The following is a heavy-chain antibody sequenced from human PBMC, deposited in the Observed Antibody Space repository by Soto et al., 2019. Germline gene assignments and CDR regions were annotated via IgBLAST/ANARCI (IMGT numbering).Heavy chain of an antibody. J-gene: IGHJ4*02. D-gene: IGHD1-26*01. CDR3: VRLRYSEGTGNFDY. CDR2: LGWDSGGI. CDR1: GFRFDGHA. V-gene: IGHV3-9*01. Sequence: EVQLVESGGGLVQPGRSLRLSCVGSGFRFDGHAMHWVRQSPGKGLEWVSGLGWDSGGIDYADFGKGRFTISRDNAKNSLYLQMNSLRAADTPLYYCVRLRYSEGTGNFDYWGQGTLVTVSS.